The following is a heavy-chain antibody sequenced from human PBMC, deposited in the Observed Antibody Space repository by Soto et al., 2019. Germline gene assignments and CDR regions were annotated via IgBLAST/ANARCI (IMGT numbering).Heavy chain of an antibody. Sequence: GGSLRLSCAASGFTVSSNYMSWVRQAPGKGLEWVSVIYSGGSTYYADSVKGRFTISRDNSKNTLYLQMNSLRAEDTAVYYCAREQLAALDFLYYGMDVWGQGTTVTVSS. V-gene: IGHV3-53*01. CDR2: IYSGGST. D-gene: IGHD1-1*01. J-gene: IGHJ6*02. CDR3: AREQLAALDFLYYGMDV. CDR1: GFTVSSNY.